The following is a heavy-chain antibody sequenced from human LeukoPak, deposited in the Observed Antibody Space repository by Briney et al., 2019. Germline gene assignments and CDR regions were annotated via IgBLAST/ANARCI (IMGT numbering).Heavy chain of an antibody. CDR2: ISGGESYI. D-gene: IGHD3-10*01. V-gene: IGHV3-21*04. CDR1: GFTFSDYN. Sequence: GGSLRLSCAASGFTFSDYNMNWVRQAPGKGLEWVASISGGESYIYYADSVKGRFTISRDNSKNTLYLQMNSLRAEDTAVYYCAKVQSMVRGASFDYWGQGTLVTVSS. CDR3: AKVQSMVRGASFDY. J-gene: IGHJ4*02.